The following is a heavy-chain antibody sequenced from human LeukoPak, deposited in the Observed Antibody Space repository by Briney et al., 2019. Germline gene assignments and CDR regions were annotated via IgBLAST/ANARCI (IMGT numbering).Heavy chain of an antibody. Sequence: GGSLRLSCAASGFTFSSYGMHWVRQAPGKGLEWVAVISYDGSNKYYADSVKGRFTISRDNSKNTLYLQMNSLRAEDTAVYYCARVSNCSGGSCYPYYFDYWGQGTLVTVSS. J-gene: IGHJ4*02. CDR2: ISYDGSNK. V-gene: IGHV3-30*03. D-gene: IGHD2-15*01. CDR3: ARVSNCSGGSCYPYYFDY. CDR1: GFTFSSYG.